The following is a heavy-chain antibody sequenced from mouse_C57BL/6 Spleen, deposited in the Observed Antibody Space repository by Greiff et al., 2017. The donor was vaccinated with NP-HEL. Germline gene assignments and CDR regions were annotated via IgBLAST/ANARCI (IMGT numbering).Heavy chain of an antibody. CDR1: GYTFTDYY. CDR2: IYPGSGNT. Sequence: QVQLQQSGAELVRPGASVKLSCKASGYTFTDYYINWVKQRPGQGLEWIARIYPGSGNTYYNEKFKGKATLTAEKSSSTAYMQLSSLTSEDSAVYFCARLEYYGSSYWYFDVWGTGTTVTVSS. V-gene: IGHV1-76*01. CDR3: ARLEYYGSSYWYFDV. D-gene: IGHD1-1*01. J-gene: IGHJ1*03.